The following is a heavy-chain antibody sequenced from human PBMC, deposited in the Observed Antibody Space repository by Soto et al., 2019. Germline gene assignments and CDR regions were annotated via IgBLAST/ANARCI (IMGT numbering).Heavy chain of an antibody. CDR3: AKEKDRPYYYMDV. J-gene: IGHJ6*03. CDR1: GFTFTNYA. V-gene: IGHV3-23*01. Sequence: GGSLRLSCAASGFTFTNYAMTWVRQAPGKGLEWVSSVSGLSGSTYYADSVKGRFTISRDNSKNTLYLQMNSLRAEDTAVYFCAKEKDRPYYYMDVWGKGTTVTVSS. CDR2: VSGLSGST.